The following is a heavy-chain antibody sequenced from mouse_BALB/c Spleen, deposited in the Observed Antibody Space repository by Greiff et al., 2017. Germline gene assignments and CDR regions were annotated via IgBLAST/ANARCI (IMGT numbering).Heavy chain of an antibody. CDR3: ARSYYYGSSDDYYAMGY. CDR1: GFTFSSFG. CDR2: ISSGSSTI. Sequence: EVQLVESGGGLVQPGGSRKLSCAASGFTFSSFGMHWVRQAPEKGLEWVAYISSGSSTIYYADTVKGRFTLSRDNPKNTLFLQMTSLRSEDTAMYYCARSYYYGSSDDYYAMGYWGQGTSVTVSS. V-gene: IGHV5-17*02. J-gene: IGHJ4*01. D-gene: IGHD1-1*01.